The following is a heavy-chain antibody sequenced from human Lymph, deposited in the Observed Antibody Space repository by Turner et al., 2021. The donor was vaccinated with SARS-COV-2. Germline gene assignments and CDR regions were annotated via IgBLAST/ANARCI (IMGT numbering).Heavy chain of an antibody. V-gene: IGHV4-31*03. CDR1: GGSISSGGYY. Sequence: KIKKSGPGLVKPSQTLSLTCTVSGGSISSGGYYWSWIRQHPGKGLEWIGYIYYSGSTYYNPSLKSRVTISVDTSKNQFSLKQSALTAAESAEYSCARFCCGNSYYFVHGGQGTMVAVSS. CDR3: ARFCCGNSYYFVH. D-gene: IGHD1-1*01. J-gene: IGHJ4*02. CDR2: IYYSGST.